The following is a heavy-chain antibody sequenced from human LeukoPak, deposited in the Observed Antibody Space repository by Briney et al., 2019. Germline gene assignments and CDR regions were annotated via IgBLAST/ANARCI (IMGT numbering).Heavy chain of an antibody. J-gene: IGHJ4*02. CDR2: IIPISGTA. D-gene: IGHD5-12*01. CDR3: ARVTSGYENRGIDY. V-gene: IGHV1-69*13. CDR1: GGTFSSYA. Sequence: SVKVSCKASGGTFSSYAISWVRQAPGQGLEWMGGIIPISGTANYAQKFQGRVTITADESTSTAYMELSSLRSEDTAVYYCARVTSGYENRGIDYWGQGTLVTVSS.